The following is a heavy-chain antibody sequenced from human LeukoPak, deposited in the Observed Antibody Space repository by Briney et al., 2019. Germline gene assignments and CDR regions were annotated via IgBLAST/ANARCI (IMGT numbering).Heavy chain of an antibody. D-gene: IGHD3-10*01. CDR1: GGSFSGYY. CDR2: INHSGST. V-gene: IGHV4-34*01. Sequence: SETLSLTCAVYGGSFSGYYWSWIRQPPGKGLEWIGEINHSGSTNYNPSLKSRVTISVDTSKNQFSLKLSSVTAADTAVYYCARESYGSGRSDAFDVWGQGTMVTVSS. J-gene: IGHJ3*01. CDR3: ARESYGSGRSDAFDV.